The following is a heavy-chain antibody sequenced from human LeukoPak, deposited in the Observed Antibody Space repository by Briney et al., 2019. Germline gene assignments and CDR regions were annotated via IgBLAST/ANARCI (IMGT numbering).Heavy chain of an antibody. Sequence: SETLSLTCTVSGGSVSSSSYYWGWIRQPPGKGLEWIGSIYYSGSTYYNPSLKSRVTISVDTSKNQFSLKLSSVTAADAAVYYCAREFNLEAFDIWGQGTMVTVSS. CDR2: IYYSGST. CDR1: GGSVSSSSYY. V-gene: IGHV4-39*02. J-gene: IGHJ3*02. D-gene: IGHD3-3*01. CDR3: AREFNLEAFDI.